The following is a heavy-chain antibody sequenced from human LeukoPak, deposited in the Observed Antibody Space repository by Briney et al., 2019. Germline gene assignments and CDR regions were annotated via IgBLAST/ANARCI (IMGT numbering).Heavy chain of an antibody. Sequence: GGSLRLSCAASGFTFSNYAMGWVRQAPGKGLEWVSGITGSGGTTFYADSVKGWFTISRDNSKNTLYLQMLSLRAEDTAVYYCAKEGDGSGWYFFDCWGQGTLVTVSS. J-gene: IGHJ4*02. CDR1: GFTFSNYA. CDR3: AKEGDGSGWYFFDC. V-gene: IGHV3-23*01. D-gene: IGHD6-19*01. CDR2: ITGSGGTT.